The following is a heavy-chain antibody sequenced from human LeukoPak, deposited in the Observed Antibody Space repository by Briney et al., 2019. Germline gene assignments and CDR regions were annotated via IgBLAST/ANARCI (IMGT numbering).Heavy chain of an antibody. CDR1: GFTVSSNY. CDR2: IYSGGST. D-gene: IGHD6-6*01. CDR3: AKPSSSSPRNYYYYYMDV. J-gene: IGHJ6*03. V-gene: IGHV3-53*01. Sequence: GGSLRLSCAASGFTVSSNYMSWVRQAPGKGLEWVSVIYSGGSTYYADSVKGRFTISRDNSKNTLYLQMNSLRAEDTAVYYCAKPSSSSPRNYYYYYMDVWGKGTTVTVSS.